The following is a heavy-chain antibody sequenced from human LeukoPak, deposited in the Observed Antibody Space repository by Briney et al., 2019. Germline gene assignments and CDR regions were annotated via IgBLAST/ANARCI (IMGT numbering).Heavy chain of an antibody. J-gene: IGHJ6*04. V-gene: IGHV3-74*01. Sequence: GGSLRLSCAASGFTFSSYWMHWVRQAPGKGLVWVSRINSDGSSTSYADSVKGRFTISRDNAKNTLYLQMNSLRAEDTAVYYCARALFVSAVRDDGDIGYYYYGMDVWGKGTTVTVSS. CDR3: ARALFVSAVRDDGDIGYYYYGMDV. D-gene: IGHD3-10*01. CDR1: GFTFSSYW. CDR2: INSDGSST.